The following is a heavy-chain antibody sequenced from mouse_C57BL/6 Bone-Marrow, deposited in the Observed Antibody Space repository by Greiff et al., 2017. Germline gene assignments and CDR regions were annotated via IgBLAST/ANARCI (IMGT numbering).Heavy chain of an antibody. V-gene: IGHV5-9-1*02. J-gene: IGHJ4*01. CDR3: TRGGDYYVMDY. CDR2: ISSGGDYI. CDR1: GFTFSSYA. Sequence: EVKLVESGEGLVKPGGSLKLSCAASGFTFSSYAMSWVRQTPEKRLEWVAYISSGGDYIYYADTVKGRFTISRDNARNTLYLQMSSLKSEDTAMYYCTRGGDYYVMDYWGQGTSVTVSS.